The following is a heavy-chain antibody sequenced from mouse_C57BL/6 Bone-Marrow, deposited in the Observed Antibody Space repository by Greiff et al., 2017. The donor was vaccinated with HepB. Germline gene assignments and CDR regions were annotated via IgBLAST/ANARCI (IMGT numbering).Heavy chain of an antibody. J-gene: IGHJ4*01. CDR2: IHPNSGST. D-gene: IGHD5-1*01. Sequence: QVQLQQPGAELVKPGASVKLSCKASGYTFTSYWMHWVKQRPGQGLEWIGMIHPNSGSTNYNEKFKSKATLTVDKSSSTAYMQLSSLTSEASAVYYCASTYPLYYYAMDYWGQGTSVTVSS. V-gene: IGHV1-64*01. CDR1: GYTFTSYW. CDR3: ASTYPLYYYAMDY.